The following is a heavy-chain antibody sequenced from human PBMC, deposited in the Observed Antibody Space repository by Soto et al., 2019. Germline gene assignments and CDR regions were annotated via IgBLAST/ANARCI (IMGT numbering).Heavy chain of an antibody. J-gene: IGHJ4*02. CDR2: ISAHNGNT. CDR3: GNGWYVDD. D-gene: IGHD2-15*01. V-gene: IGHV1-18*01. CDR1: GYAFTTYG. Sequence: QVHLVQSGAEVKKPGASVKVSCKGSGYAFTTYGITWVRQAPGQGLEWMGWISAHNGNTNYAQKLQGRVTVTRDTATGVAYIEMRTLRSDCTAVFESGNGWYVDDWGQGTLVTVSS.